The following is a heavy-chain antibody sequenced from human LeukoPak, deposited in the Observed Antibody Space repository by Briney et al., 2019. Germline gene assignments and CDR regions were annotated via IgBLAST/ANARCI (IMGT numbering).Heavy chain of an antibody. CDR1: GGSISSYY. CDR2: IYYSGST. D-gene: IGHD3-22*01. V-gene: IGHV4-59*12. CDR3: ARDTYYYDSSGYRFDY. Sequence: SETLSLTCTVSGGSISSYYWSWIRQPPGKGLEWIGYIYYSGSTNYNPSLKSRVTMSVDTSKNQFSLKLSSVTAADTAVYYCARDTYYYDSSGYRFDYWGQGTLVTVSS. J-gene: IGHJ4*02.